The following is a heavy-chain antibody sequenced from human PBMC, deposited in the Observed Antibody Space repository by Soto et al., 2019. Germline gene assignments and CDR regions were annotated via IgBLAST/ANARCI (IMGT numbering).Heavy chain of an antibody. Sequence: GGSLRLSCAGSGFTFGDSYMSWIRQAPGKGLEWLSYISPGSRYPAYADSVKGRFTISRDNAKRSLYPQMMSLTAEDTAIYYCVRGGGGGLFDPWGQGTMVTVSS. CDR3: VRGGGGGLFDP. D-gene: IGHD2-15*01. J-gene: IGHJ5*02. V-gene: IGHV3-11*06. CDR1: GFTFGDSY. CDR2: ISPGSRYP.